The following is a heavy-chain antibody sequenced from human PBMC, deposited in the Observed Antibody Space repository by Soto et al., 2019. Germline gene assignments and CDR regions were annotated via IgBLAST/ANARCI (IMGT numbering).Heavy chain of an antibody. CDR2: IIPIFGTT. CDR3: ARGEVLMPAAGLGWDYYYYGMDV. CDR1: GGTFSSYA. Sequence: QVQLVQSGAEVKKPGSSVKVSCKASGGTFSSYAISWVRQAPGQGLEWMGGIIPIFGTTNYAQKFQGRVTITADESTSTAYMELSSLRSEDTAVYYCARGEVLMPAAGLGWDYYYYGMDVWGQGTTVTVSS. J-gene: IGHJ6*02. D-gene: IGHD6-13*01. V-gene: IGHV1-69*01.